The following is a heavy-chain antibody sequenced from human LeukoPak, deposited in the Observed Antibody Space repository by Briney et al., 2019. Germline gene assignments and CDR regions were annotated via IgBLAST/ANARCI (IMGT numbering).Heavy chain of an antibody. Sequence: SETLSLTCTVSGGSISSYYWSWIRQPPGKGLEWIGYIYYSGSTNYNPSLKSRVTISVDTSKNQFSLKLSSVTAADTAVYYCARVGSGYSYGFQFDYWGQGTLVTVSS. D-gene: IGHD5-18*01. CDR1: GGSISSYY. V-gene: IGHV4-59*01. CDR2: IYYSGST. J-gene: IGHJ4*02. CDR3: ARVGSGYSYGFQFDY.